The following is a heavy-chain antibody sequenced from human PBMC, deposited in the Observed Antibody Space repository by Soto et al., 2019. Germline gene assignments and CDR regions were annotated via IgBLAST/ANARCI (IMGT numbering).Heavy chain of an antibody. V-gene: IGHV4-38-2*01. CDR1: GYSISSGYY. CDR2: IYHSGST. J-gene: IGHJ5*02. D-gene: IGHD3-3*01. Sequence: SETLSLTCAVSGYSISSGYYWGWIRQPPGKGLEWIGSIYHSGSTYYNPSLKSRVTISVDTSKNQFSLKLSSVTAADTAVYYCASVLRFLEQFDPWGQGILVTVSS. CDR3: ASVLRFLEQFDP.